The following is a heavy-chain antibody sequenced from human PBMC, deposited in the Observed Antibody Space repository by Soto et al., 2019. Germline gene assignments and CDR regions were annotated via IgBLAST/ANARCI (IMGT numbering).Heavy chain of an antibody. Sequence: ASVKVSCKASGYTLINYYMHWVRQAPGQGLEWMGIINPSDGRATYAQKFQGRVTMTRDTSTSTAYMELSNLRFEDTAVYYCARDKGGSSWEPLGHWGQGALVTVSS. J-gene: IGHJ4*02. CDR3: ARDKGGSSWEPLGH. CDR2: INPSDGRA. CDR1: GYTLINYY. V-gene: IGHV1-46*01. D-gene: IGHD6-13*01.